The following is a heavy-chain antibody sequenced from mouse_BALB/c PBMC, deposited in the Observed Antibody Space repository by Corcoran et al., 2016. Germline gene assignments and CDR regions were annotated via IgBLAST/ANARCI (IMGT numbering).Heavy chain of an antibody. Sequence: VQLVESGGGVVQPGRSLRLSCAASGFTFSSYGMHWVRQAPGKGLGWGAVIWYDGSNKYYADSVKGRFTISRDNSKNTLYLQMNSLRAEDTAVYYCARDDSGMDVWGQGTTVTVSS. CDR1: GFTFSSYG. CDR2: IWYDGSNK. V-gene: IGHV5-17*01. CDR3: ARDDSGMDV. D-gene: IGHD2-10*02. J-gene: IGHJ1*01.